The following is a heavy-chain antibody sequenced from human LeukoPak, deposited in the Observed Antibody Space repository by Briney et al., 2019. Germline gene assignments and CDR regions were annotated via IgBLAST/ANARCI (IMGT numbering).Heavy chain of an antibody. V-gene: IGHV5-51*01. CDR1: GYSFTNYW. Sequence: GESLKISCKGSGYSFTNYWIGWVRHMPGKGLESMVIIFPGESDTRYSPSFQGQVTISADTSISTAYLQWSRLKASDPAVYYCVRRPAVAADYYFDYWGQGTLVTVYS. J-gene: IGHJ4*02. CDR2: IFPGESDT. CDR3: VRRPAVAADYYFDY. D-gene: IGHD6-19*01.